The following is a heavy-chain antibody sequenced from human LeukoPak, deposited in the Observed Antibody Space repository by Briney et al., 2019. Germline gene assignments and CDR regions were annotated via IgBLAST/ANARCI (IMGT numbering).Heavy chain of an antibody. J-gene: IGHJ4*02. CDR3: AKVAIGYCSSTSCFDFDY. D-gene: IGHD2-2*03. CDR2: ISGSGGST. CDR1: GFTFSSYA. Sequence: PGGSLRLSCAASGFTFSSYAMSWVRQAPGKGLEWVSAISGSGGSTYYADSVKGRFTISRDNSKNTLYLQMNSLRAEDTAVYYCAKVAIGYCSSTSCFDFDYWGQGTLVTVSS. V-gene: IGHV3-23*01.